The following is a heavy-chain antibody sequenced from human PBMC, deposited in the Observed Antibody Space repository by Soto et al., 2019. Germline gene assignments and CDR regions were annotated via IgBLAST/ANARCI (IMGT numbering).Heavy chain of an antibody. D-gene: IGHD2-15*01. V-gene: IGHV5-51*01. CDR1: GYSFTSYW. Sequence: PGESLKISCKGSGYSFTSYWIGWVRQMPGKGLEWMGIIYPGDSDTRYSPSFQGQVTISADKSISTAYLQWSSLKASDTAMYYCARLRVLGPVVGNWFDPWGQGTLVTVSS. CDR2: IYPGDSDT. CDR3: ARLRVLGPVVGNWFDP. J-gene: IGHJ5*02.